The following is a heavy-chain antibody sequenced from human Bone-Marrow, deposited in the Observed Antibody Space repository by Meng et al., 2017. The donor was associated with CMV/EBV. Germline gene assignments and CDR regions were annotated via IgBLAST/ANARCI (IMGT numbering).Heavy chain of an antibody. Sequence: ASVKVSCKASGYTFTSYDINWVRQATGQGLEWMGWMNPNSGNTAYAPKFQGRLTMTRNTSINTAYMDLSSLRSEDTAVYYCARSEYCSSTSCYTPRLSYYYYGMDVWGQGTTVTVSS. V-gene: IGHV1-8*01. CDR1: GYTFTSYD. CDR2: MNPNSGNT. D-gene: IGHD2-2*01. CDR3: ARSEYCSSTSCYTPRLSYYYYGMDV. J-gene: IGHJ6*02.